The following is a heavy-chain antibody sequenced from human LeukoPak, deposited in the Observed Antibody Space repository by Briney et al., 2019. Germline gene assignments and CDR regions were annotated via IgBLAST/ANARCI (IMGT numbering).Heavy chain of an antibody. CDR2: FDPEDGET. V-gene: IGHV1-24*01. Sequence: GDSVKVSCKVSGYTLTELSMHWVRQAPGKGLEWMGGFDPEDGETIYAQKFQGRVTMTEDTSTDTAYMELSSLRSEDTAVYYCSTDCSSNSCQSPYYFDYWGQGTLVTVSS. D-gene: IGHD2-2*01. J-gene: IGHJ4*02. CDR1: GYTLTELS. CDR3: STDCSSNSCQSPYYFDY.